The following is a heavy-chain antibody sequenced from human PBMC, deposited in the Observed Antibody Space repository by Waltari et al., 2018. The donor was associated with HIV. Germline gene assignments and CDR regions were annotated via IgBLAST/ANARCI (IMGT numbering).Heavy chain of an antibody. CDR3: ASSFCSGGTCYRDAFDI. Sequence: QVQLQESGPGLVKPSQTLSLTCSVSGGSMSNRSYYWSWIRQPAGKGLAFVGRLYTGGYINYNPSLKSRVTISLHTSKTQFSLKLSSVTAADTAVDYCASSFCSGGTCYRDAFDIWGQGTTVAVSS. V-gene: IGHV4-61*02. CDR1: GGSMSNRSYY. CDR2: LYTGGYI. D-gene: IGHD2-15*01. J-gene: IGHJ3*02.